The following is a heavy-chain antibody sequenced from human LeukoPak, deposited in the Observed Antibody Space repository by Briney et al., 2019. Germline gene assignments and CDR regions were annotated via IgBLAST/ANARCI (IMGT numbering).Heavy chain of an antibody. CDR3: ARHRYSGSDTQGFDY. Sequence: GEALKLSCKGSGYRFTYYWIAWGGRMPGKGVEWMGIVYPSNCETRYSPSFQGQVTISADKSISTGYLQWSSLKASDTAMYFCARHRYSGSDTQGFDYWGQGTLVTVSS. D-gene: IGHD5-12*01. J-gene: IGHJ4*02. CDR2: VYPSNCET. CDR1: GYRFTYYW. V-gene: IGHV5-51*01.